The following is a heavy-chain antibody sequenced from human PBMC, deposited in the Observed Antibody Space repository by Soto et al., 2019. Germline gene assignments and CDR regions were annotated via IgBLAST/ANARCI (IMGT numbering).Heavy chain of an antibody. V-gene: IGHV4-61*01. Sequence: KPSETLSLTCTVSGGSVSSGSYYWNWIRQPPGKGLEWIGYIYYSGSTNYNPSLKSRVTISVDASKNQFSLKLSAVTAADTAVYYCARVAQQLAFDYWGQGTLVTVSS. D-gene: IGHD6-13*01. CDR2: IYYSGST. J-gene: IGHJ4*02. CDR3: ARVAQQLAFDY. CDR1: GGSVSSGSYY.